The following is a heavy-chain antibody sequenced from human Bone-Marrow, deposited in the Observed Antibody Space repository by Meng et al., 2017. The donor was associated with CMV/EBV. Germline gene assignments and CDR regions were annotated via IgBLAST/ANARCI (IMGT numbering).Heavy chain of an antibody. V-gene: IGHV3-7*01. CDR3: ARVVVVAATQGRTGWFDP. CDR2: IKQDGSEK. J-gene: IGHJ5*02. CDR1: GFTFSSYW. D-gene: IGHD2-15*01. Sequence: GESLKISCAASGFTFSSYWMSWVRQAPGKGLEWVANIKQDGSEKYYVDSVKGRFTISRDNAKNSLYLQMNSLRAEDTAVYYCARVVVVAATQGRTGWFDPWGQATLATFSS.